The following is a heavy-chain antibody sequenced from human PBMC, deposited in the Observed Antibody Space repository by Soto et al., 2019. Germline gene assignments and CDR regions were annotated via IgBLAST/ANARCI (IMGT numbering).Heavy chain of an antibody. CDR1: GFTFSSYA. Sequence: GGSLRLSCAASGFTFSSYAMSWVRQAPGKGLEWVSAISGSGGSTYYADSVKGRFTISRDNSKNTLYLQMNSLRAEDTAVYYCAKDPPNGYCSGGSCYPGERFVYWGQGTLVTVSS. J-gene: IGHJ4*02. CDR2: ISGSGGST. D-gene: IGHD2-15*01. V-gene: IGHV3-23*01. CDR3: AKDPPNGYCSGGSCYPGERFVY.